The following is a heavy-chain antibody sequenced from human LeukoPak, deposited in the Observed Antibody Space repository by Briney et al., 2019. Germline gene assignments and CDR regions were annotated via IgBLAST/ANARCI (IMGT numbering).Heavy chain of an antibody. Sequence: PGGSLRLSCAASGFTVSSNYMSWVRQAPGKGLEWVSVIYSGGSTYYADPVKGRFTISRDNSKNTLYLQMNSLRAEDTAVYYCAGRQLVRLADAFDIWGQGTMVTVSS. J-gene: IGHJ3*02. CDR3: AGRQLVRLADAFDI. CDR2: IYSGGST. D-gene: IGHD6-13*01. V-gene: IGHV3-53*01. CDR1: GFTVSSNY.